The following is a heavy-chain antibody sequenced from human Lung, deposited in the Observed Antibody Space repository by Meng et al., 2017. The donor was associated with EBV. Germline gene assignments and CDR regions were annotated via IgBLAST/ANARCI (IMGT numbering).Heavy chain of an antibody. CDR3: ARDPSNTSGRYAYFDY. CDR1: GYPFTHHG. D-gene: IGHD6-19*01. V-gene: IGHV1-18*01. CDR2: ISCYNGDT. J-gene: IGHJ4*02. Sequence: QLQRVRPGAAVKKPGDSVRVSCKASGYPFTHHGISWIRQAPGQGLEWMGWISCYNGDTNYAQKLQGRVTMTTDTSTNTAYMDLRSLRSDDTAVYYCARDPSNTSGRYAYFDYWGQGTLVTVSS.